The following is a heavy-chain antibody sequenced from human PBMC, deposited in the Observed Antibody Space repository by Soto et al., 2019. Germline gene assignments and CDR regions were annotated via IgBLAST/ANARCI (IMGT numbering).Heavy chain of an antibody. CDR2: IYHSGST. CDR3: ARDRYYYDSSGYLGMDV. J-gene: IGHJ6*02. D-gene: IGHD3-22*01. Sequence: QVQLQESGPGLVKPSGTLSLTCAVSGGSISSSNWWSWVRQPPGKGLEWIGEIYHSGSTNYNPSLKSRVTISVDKSKNPFSLKLSSVTAADTAVYYCARDRYYYDSSGYLGMDVWGQGTTVTVSS. V-gene: IGHV4-4*02. CDR1: GGSISSSNW.